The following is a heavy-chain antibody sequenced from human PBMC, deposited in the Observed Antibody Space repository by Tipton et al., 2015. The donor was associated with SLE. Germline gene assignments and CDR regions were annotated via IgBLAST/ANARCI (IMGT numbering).Heavy chain of an antibody. CDR2: IYYSGST. CDR1: GGSISSSSYY. J-gene: IGHJ4*02. V-gene: IGHV4-39*07. Sequence: TLSLTCTVSGGSISSSSYYWGWIRQPPGKGLEWIGSIYYSGSTYYNPSLKSRVTISVDTSKNQFSLKLSSVTAADTAVYYCARRWDDGSYPYFDYWGQGMLVTVSS. D-gene: IGHD1-26*01. CDR3: ARRWDDGSYPYFDY.